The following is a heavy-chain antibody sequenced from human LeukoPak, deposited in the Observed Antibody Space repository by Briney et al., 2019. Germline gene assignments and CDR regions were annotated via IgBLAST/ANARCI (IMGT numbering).Heavy chain of an antibody. D-gene: IGHD6-6*01. Sequence: GGSLRLSCAASGFTFSSYAMSWVRQAPGKGLEWVSAISGSGGSTYYADSVKGRFTISRDNSKNTLYLQMNSLRAEDTAVYYCAKGGLGIAARPEYYFDYWGQGTLVTVSS. V-gene: IGHV3-23*01. CDR2: ISGSGGST. CDR3: AKGGLGIAARPEYYFDY. J-gene: IGHJ4*02. CDR1: GFTFSSYA.